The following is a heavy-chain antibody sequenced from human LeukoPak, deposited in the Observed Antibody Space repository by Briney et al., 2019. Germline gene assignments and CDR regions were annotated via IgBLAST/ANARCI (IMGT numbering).Heavy chain of an antibody. CDR1: GFTFSSYG. CDR3: AKDLNGSGFGY. Sequence: GRSLRLSCAASGFTFSSYGMHWVRQAPGKGLECVAVIWYDESNKYYADSVKSRFTTSKDTSKNTLYRQMNRLTAEDTAVYYCAKDLNGSGFGYWGQGTLVTVSS. V-gene: IGHV3-33*06. CDR2: IWYDESNK. J-gene: IGHJ4*02. D-gene: IGHD6-19*01.